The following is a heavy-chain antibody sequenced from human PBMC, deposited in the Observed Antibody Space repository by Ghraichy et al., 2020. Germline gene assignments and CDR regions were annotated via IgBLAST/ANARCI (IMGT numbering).Heavy chain of an antibody. CDR3: ARAVAGSYYYGVDV. J-gene: IGHJ6*02. CDR2: ISGSSNYI. D-gene: IGHD6-19*01. V-gene: IGHV3-21*01. CDR1: GFTFSNYS. Sequence: GSLRLSCAASGFTFSNYSMNWVRQAPGKGLEWVSSISGSSNYIYYADSVKGRFTISRDNTKNSLYLQMNSLRAEETAVYYCARAVAGSYYYGVDVWGQGTTVTVSS.